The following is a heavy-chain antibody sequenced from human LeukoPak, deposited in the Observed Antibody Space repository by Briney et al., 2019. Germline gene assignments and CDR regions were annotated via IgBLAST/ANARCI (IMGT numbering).Heavy chain of an antibody. J-gene: IGHJ4*02. CDR1: GYTFISYG. V-gene: IGHV1-2*02. D-gene: IGHD2-2*01. CDR3: ARAGSRCSSTSCLHHHNY. CDR2: INPNSGGT. Sequence: ASVKVSCKASGYTFISYGISWVRQAPGQGLEWMGWINPNSGGTNYAQKFQGRVTMTRDTSISTAYMELSRLRSDDTAVYYCARAGSRCSSTSCLHHHNYWGQGTLVTVSS.